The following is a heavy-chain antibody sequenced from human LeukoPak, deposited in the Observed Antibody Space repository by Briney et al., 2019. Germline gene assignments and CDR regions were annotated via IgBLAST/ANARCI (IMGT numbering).Heavy chain of an antibody. V-gene: IGHV3-23*01. CDR2: ISGSGGST. Sequence: PGGSLRLSCAASGFTFSSYAMSWVRQAPGKGLEWVSAISGSGGSTYYADSVKGRFTISRDNSKNTLYLQMNSLRSEDTAVYYCARGFLNSGGSCCDHRATGPYWYSDLWGRGTLVTVSS. D-gene: IGHD2-15*01. J-gene: IGHJ2*01. CDR3: ARGFLNSGGSCCDHRATGPYWYSDL. CDR1: GFTFSSYA.